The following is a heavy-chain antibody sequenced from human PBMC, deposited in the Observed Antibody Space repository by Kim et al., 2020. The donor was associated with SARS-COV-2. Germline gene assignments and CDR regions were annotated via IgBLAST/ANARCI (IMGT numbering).Heavy chain of an antibody. V-gene: IGHV3-30*18. CDR1: GFTFSSYG. D-gene: IGHD6-19*01. CDR2: ISYDGSNK. Sequence: GGSLRLSCAASGFTFSSYGMHWVRQAPGKGLEWVAVISYDGSNKYYADSVKGRFTISRDNSKNTLYLQMNSLRAEDTAVYYCAQARRQWLVNYWGQGTLVTVSS. J-gene: IGHJ4*02. CDR3: AQARRQWLVNY.